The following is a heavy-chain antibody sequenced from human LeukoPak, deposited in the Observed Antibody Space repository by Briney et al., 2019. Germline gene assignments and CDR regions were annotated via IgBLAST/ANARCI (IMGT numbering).Heavy chain of an antibody. Sequence: SETLSLTCSVSGGSISSGGNYWRWIRQHPGKVLEWIGYIYYSGNTFYNPSLKSRVTLSVDTSKNQFSLNLSSVTAADTAVYFCARDSMRSYLDYWGQGTLVTVSS. D-gene: IGHD3-3*02. CDR3: ARDSMRSYLDY. CDR1: GGSISSGGNY. V-gene: IGHV4-31*03. J-gene: IGHJ4*02. CDR2: IYYSGNT.